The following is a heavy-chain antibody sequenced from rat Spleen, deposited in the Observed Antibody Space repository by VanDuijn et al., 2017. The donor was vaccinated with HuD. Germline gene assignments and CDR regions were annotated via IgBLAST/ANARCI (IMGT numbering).Heavy chain of an antibody. D-gene: IGHD1-9*01. J-gene: IGHJ2*01. V-gene: IGHV5-22*01. CDR3: ARPTTGIPFNY. CDR2: ISYEGSST. CDR1: GFTFNNYW. Sequence: EVQLVESGGGLVQVGRSMRLSCVASGFTFNNYWMTWIRQAPGKGLEWVASISYEGSSTYYGDSVKGRFTISRDNAKSTLYLQVDSPRSEDTAIYYCARPTTGIPFNYWGQGVMVTVSS.